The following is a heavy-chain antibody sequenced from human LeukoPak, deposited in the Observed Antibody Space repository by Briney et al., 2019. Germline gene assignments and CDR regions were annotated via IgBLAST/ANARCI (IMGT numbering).Heavy chain of an antibody. J-gene: IGHJ1*01. V-gene: IGHV1-69*05. CDR1: GGTFSSYA. CDR2: IIPIFGTA. Sequence: SVKVSCKASGGTFSSYAISWVRQAPGQGLEWMGGIIPIFGTANYAQKFQGRVTITTDESTSTAYMELRSLRSDDTAVYYCASSLEHIVVVTARVERLLGVFQHWGQGTLVTVSS. D-gene: IGHD2-21*02. CDR3: ASSLEHIVVVTARVERLLGVFQH.